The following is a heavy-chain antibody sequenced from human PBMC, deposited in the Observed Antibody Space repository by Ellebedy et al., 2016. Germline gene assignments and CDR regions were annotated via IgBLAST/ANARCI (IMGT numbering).Heavy chain of an antibody. CDR3: AKEELLQMRADIPFDY. D-gene: IGHD1-26*01. CDR2: FDPEDGET. V-gene: IGHV1-24*01. CDR1: GYTLTELS. Sequence: ASVKVSCKVSGYTLTELSMHWVRQAPGKGLEWMGGFDPEDGETIYAQKFQGRVTMTGDTSTDTAYMELSSLRSEDTAVYYCAKEELLQMRADIPFDYWGQGTLVTVSS. J-gene: IGHJ4*02.